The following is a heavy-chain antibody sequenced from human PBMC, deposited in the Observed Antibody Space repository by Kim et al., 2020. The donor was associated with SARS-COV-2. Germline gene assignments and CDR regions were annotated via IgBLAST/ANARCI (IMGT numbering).Heavy chain of an antibody. V-gene: IGHV3-9*01. J-gene: IGHJ4*02. CDR1: GFTFGDYA. CDR3: AKDINDDILTGYYFDY. CDR2: VSWNIGSI. Sequence: GGSLRLSCAASGFTFGDYAIHWVRQAPGKGLEWVSGVSWNIGSIGYADSVKGRFTISRDNAKNSLYLQMNSLRAEDTALYYCAKDINDDILTGYYFDYWGQGTLVTVSS. D-gene: IGHD3-9*01.